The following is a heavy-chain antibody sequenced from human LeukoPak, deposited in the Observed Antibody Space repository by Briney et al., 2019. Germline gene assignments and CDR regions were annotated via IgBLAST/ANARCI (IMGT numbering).Heavy chain of an antibody. D-gene: IGHD3-22*01. CDR1: GGSISSYY. V-gene: IGHV4-4*07. Sequence: SETLSLTCTVSGGSISSYYWSWIRQPAGKGLEWIGRIYTSGSTNYNPSLKSRVTMSIDTSKNQFSLKLSSVTAADTAVYYCARAGYYYDSSGYYLDYWGQGTLVTVSS. CDR3: ARAGYYYDSSGYYLDY. J-gene: IGHJ4*02. CDR2: IYTSGST.